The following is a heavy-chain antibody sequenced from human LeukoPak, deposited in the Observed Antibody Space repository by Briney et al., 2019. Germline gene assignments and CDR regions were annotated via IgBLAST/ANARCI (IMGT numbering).Heavy chain of an antibody. D-gene: IGHD5-24*01. J-gene: IGHJ4*02. CDR1: GGPISNYY. CDR2: VYYTGST. CDR3: ARGAMATTPFFDY. Sequence: PSETLSLTCPVSGGPISNYYYWTWIRPPPGKGLEWIGYVYYTGSTNFNPSLKSRVTMSLDTSRNQFSLKLTSLTAADTAVYYCARGAMATTPFFDYWGQGTLVTVSS. V-gene: IGHV4-59*01.